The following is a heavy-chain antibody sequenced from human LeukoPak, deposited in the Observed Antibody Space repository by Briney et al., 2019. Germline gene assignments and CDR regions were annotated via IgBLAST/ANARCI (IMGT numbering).Heavy chain of an antibody. V-gene: IGHV1-69*04. CDR2: IIPILGIA. CDR3: ARDPEMASYFDY. Sequence: GASVKVSCKASGYTFTGYYMHWVRQAPGQGLEWMGRIIPILGIANYAQKFQGRVTITADKSTSTAYMELSSLRSEDTAVYYCARDPEMASYFDYWGQGTLVTVSS. J-gene: IGHJ4*02. CDR1: GYTFTGYY. D-gene: IGHD5-24*01.